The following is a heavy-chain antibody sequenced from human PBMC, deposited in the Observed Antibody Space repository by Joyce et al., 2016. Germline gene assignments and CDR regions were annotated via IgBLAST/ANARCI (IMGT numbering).Heavy chain of an antibody. CDR3: ARGHLTGYCRDY. CDR2: IKTDGSRA. CDR1: GFTFRNYW. Sequence: EVLLVESGGGLVQPGGSLRLSCEASGFTFRNYWMHWVRQAPGKGLVWGSRIKTDGSRANYADPVKGRFTISRDNAKNTLYLQMNSLRVEDTAVYYCARGHLTGYCRDYWGQGTLVTVSS. J-gene: IGHJ4*02. V-gene: IGHV3-74*01. D-gene: IGHD3-9*01.